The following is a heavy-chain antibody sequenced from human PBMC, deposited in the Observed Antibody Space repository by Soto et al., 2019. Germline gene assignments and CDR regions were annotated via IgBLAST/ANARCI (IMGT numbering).Heavy chain of an antibody. CDR3: TRGPRYCSTSMCFSGVTWFDP. CDR1: GYSFSDYY. CDR2: INPNSGGT. J-gene: IGHJ5*02. Sequence: QVQLVQSGAEVKKPGASVKVSCKASGYSFSDYYLHWVRQAPGQGLEWMGWINPNSGGTNYAQKVQGRVTMTTDKSATTTYMELRSLTSDDTAVYYCTRGPRYCSTSMCFSGVTWFDPWGQGTLVTVSS. D-gene: IGHD2-2*01. V-gene: IGHV1-2*02.